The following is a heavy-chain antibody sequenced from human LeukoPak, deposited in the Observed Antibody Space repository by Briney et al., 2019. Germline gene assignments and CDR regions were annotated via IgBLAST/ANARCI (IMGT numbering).Heavy chain of an antibody. CDR2: ISAGSTSA. D-gene: IGHD3-22*01. V-gene: IGHV3-23*01. CDR1: GFTLSNYA. J-gene: IGHJ4*02. Sequence: GGSLRLSCAASGFTLSNYAMSWVRQTPGKGLEWVSVISAGSTSAYYADSVKGRFTISRDNSKNTLYLQMYSLRVEDTAVYYCAKDSYDTSGYYYFESWGQGTLVTVSS. CDR3: AKDSYDTSGYYYFES.